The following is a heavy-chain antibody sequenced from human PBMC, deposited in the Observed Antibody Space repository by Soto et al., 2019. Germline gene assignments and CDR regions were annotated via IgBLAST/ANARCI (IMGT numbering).Heavy chain of an antibody. V-gene: IGHV1-18*01. D-gene: IGHD2-2*01. J-gene: IGHJ5*02. CDR2: ISAYNGNT. CDR1: GYTFTSYG. CDR3: AIARGLYCSSTSCYLDWFDP. Sequence: ASVKVSCTASGYTFTSYGISWVRQAPGQGLEWMGWISAYNGNTNYAQKLQGRVTMTTDTSTSTAYMELRSLRSDDTAVYYCAIARGLYCSSTSCYLDWFDPWGQGTLVTVSS.